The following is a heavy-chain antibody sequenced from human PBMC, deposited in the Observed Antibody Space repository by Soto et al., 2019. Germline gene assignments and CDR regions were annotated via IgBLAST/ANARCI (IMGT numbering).Heavy chain of an antibody. CDR1: GGTFSSYA. D-gene: IGHD3-22*01. V-gene: IGHV1-69*01. J-gene: IGHJ4*02. Sequence: QVQLVQSGAEVKKPGSSVKVSCKASGGTFSSYAFIWVRQAPGQGLEWMGGIIPIFGTANYAQKFQGRVTITADESTSTAYMELSSLRSEDTAVYYCARVNYYYDSSGYFLDYWGQGTLVTVSS. CDR2: IIPIFGTA. CDR3: ARVNYYYDSSGYFLDY.